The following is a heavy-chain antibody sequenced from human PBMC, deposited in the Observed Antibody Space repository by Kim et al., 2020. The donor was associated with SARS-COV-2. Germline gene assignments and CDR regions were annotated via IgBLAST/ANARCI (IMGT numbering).Heavy chain of an antibody. V-gene: IGHV1-69*01. Sequence: NYAQKFQGRGTSTADESTSTAYMELSSLRSEDTAVYYCARGRDYGGTGDYWGQGTLVTVSS. D-gene: IGHD4-17*01. CDR3: ARGRDYGGTGDY. J-gene: IGHJ4*02.